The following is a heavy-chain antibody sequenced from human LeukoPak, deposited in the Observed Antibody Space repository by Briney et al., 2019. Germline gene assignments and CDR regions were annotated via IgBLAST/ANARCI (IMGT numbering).Heavy chain of an antibody. CDR3: ARDTSGYNPHDAFDI. Sequence: ASVKVSCKASGYTFTCYYMHWVRQAPGQGLEWMGRISPNSGGTNYAQKFQGRVTMTRDTSISTAYMELSRLRSDDTAVYYCARDTSGYNPHDAFDIWGQGTMVTVSS. V-gene: IGHV1-2*06. J-gene: IGHJ3*02. CDR2: ISPNSGGT. D-gene: IGHD5-24*01. CDR1: GYTFTCYY.